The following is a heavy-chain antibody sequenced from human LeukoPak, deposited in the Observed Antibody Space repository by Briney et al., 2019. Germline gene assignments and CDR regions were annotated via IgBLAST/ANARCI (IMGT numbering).Heavy chain of an antibody. CDR3: AKSLRGTGLDAFDI. CDR1: GFTFSAYA. Sequence: GGSLRLSCAASGFTFSAYAMHWVRQAPGKGLECVALISYDGSDKYYAGSVKGRFTISRDNSKNTLYLQMNSLRADDTAVYYCAKSLRGTGLDAFDIWGQGAMVTVSS. CDR2: ISYDGSDK. J-gene: IGHJ3*02. V-gene: IGHV3-30*18. D-gene: IGHD2-8*02.